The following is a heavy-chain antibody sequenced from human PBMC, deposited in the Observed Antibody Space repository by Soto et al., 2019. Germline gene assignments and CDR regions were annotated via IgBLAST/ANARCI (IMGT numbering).Heavy chain of an antibody. D-gene: IGHD3-3*01. CDR1: GYTFTSYY. J-gene: IGHJ4*02. CDR3: ARESGFWSGYSDY. V-gene: IGHV1-18*04. CDR2: ISACNGNT. Sequence: ASVKVSCKASGYTFTSYYMHWVRQAPGQGLEWMGRISACNGNTNYAQKLQGRVTMTTDTSTSTAYMELRSLRSDDTAVYYCARESGFWSGYSDYWGQGTLVTVSS.